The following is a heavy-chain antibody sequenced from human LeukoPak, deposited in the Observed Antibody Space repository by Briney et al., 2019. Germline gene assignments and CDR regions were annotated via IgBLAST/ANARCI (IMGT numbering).Heavy chain of an antibody. CDR1: GDSVSSNGVA. Sequence: SQTLSLTCAISGDSVSSNGVAWNWIRQSPSRGLEWLGRTYYGSKWNNDYALSVKSRITINTDTSKNQFSLQLNSVTPEDTAVYYCTRGRNSAFDYWGQGTLVTVSS. J-gene: IGHJ4*02. D-gene: IGHD1-14*01. CDR2: TYYGSKWNN. V-gene: IGHV6-1*01. CDR3: TRGRNSAFDY.